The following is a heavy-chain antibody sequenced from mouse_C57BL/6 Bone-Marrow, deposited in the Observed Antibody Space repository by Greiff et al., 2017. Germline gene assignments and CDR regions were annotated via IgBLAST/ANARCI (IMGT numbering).Heavy chain of an antibody. V-gene: IGHV1-55*01. CDR2: IYPGSGST. CDR3: ARRGGYGYCLDY. CDR1: GYTFTSYW. Sequence: VKLQQPGAELVKPGASVKMSCKASGYTFTSYWITWVKQRPGQGLEWIGDIYPGSGSTNYNEKFKSKATLTVDTSSSTAYMQLSSLTSEDSAVYCCARRGGYGYCLDYWGQGTTLTVSS. D-gene: IGHD2-2*01. J-gene: IGHJ2*01.